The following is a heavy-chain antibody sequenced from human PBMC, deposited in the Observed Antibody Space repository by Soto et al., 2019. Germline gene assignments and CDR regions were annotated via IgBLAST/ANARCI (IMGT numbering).Heavy chain of an antibody. CDR2: IRSKANSYAT. J-gene: IGHJ6*02. CDR3: TRQPRNKLVEYYYYGMDV. D-gene: IGHD6-6*01. Sequence: GGSLRLSCAASGFTFSGSAMHWVRQASGKGLEWVGRIRSKANSYATAYAASVKGRFTISRDDSKNTAYLQMNSLKTEDTAVYYSTRQPRNKLVEYYYYGMDVLGQGASVPVCS. CDR1: GFTFSGSA. V-gene: IGHV3-73*01.